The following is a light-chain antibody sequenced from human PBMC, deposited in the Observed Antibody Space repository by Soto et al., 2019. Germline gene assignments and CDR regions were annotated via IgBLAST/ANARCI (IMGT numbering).Light chain of an antibody. Sequence: EIVLTQSPGTLSFFPGERATLSCRASRSVTNNYLAWHQQKPGQTPRLLIYGASSRATGIPDRFSGSGSGTDFSLTISRLEAEDFAVYYCQQRNIWPPVTFGQGTRLEIK. V-gene: IGKV3D-20*02. CDR3: QQRNIWPPVT. CDR2: GAS. J-gene: IGKJ5*01. CDR1: RSVTNNY.